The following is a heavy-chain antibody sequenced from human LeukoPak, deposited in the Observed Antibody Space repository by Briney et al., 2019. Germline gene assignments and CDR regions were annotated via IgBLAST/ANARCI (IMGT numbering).Heavy chain of an antibody. J-gene: IGHJ4*02. CDR1: GFTFSSYS. Sequence: GGSLRLSCAASGFTFSSYSMNWARQAPGKGLEWVSSISSSSSYIYYADSVKGRFTISRDNAKNSLYLQMNSLRAEDTAVYYCAREGTYYYDSSGYTIDYWGQGTLVTVSS. CDR2: ISSSSSYI. CDR3: AREGTYYYDSSGYTIDY. D-gene: IGHD3-22*01. V-gene: IGHV3-21*01.